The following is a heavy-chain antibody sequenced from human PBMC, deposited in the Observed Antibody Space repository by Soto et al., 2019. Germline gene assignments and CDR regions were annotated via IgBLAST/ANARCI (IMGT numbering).Heavy chain of an antibody. CDR2: ISYDGSNK. D-gene: IGHD2-2*01. Sequence: GGSLRLSCAASGFTFSSYAMHWVRQAPGKGLEWVAVISYDGSNKYYADSVKGRFTIPRDNSKNTLYLQMNSLRAEDTAVYYCARSPCSSASCYPLYWGQGTLVTVSS. CDR3: ARSPCSSASCYPLY. V-gene: IGHV3-30-3*01. CDR1: GFTFSSYA. J-gene: IGHJ4*02.